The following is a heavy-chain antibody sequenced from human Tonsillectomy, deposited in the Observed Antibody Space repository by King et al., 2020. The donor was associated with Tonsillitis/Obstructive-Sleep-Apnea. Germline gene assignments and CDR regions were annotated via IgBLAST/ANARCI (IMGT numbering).Heavy chain of an antibody. D-gene: IGHD2-2*03. CDR1: VGVFSGYY. CDR3: ARGPTQFGYCSTTSCYDTWFDP. CDR2: INHSGST. Sequence: VQLQQWGAGLLKPSETLSLICAVYVGVFSGYYWIWVRQPPGKGLEWIGEINHSGSTNSNPSLQSRVTISVDTSNNQYSLRLKSVTAADTAVYYCARGPTQFGYCSTTSCYDTWFDPWGQGIVVTVSS. V-gene: IGHV4-34*01. J-gene: IGHJ5*02.